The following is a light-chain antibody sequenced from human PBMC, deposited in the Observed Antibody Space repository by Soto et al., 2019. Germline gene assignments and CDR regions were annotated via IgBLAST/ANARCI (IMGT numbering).Light chain of an antibody. CDR2: GAS. V-gene: IGKV3-20*01. J-gene: IGKJ4*01. Sequence: EIVLTQSPGTLSFSPGERATLTCRASQSVSSSYLAWFQQKPGQAPRLLIYGASSRATGIPDRFSGSGSGTDFTLSISSLQSEDFALYYCQQYNNWPLTFGGGTKVEIE. CDR1: QSVSSSY. CDR3: QQYNNWPLT.